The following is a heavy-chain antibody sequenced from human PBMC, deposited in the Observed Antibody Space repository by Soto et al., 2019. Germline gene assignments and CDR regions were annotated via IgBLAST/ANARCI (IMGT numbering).Heavy chain of an antibody. CDR2: IFDSGST. D-gene: IGHD2-8*01. V-gene: IGHV4-30-4*01. J-gene: IGHJ2*01. CDR1: GCSISGGVHS. CDR3: ARDIMPLTNDWYFDL. Sequence: QVQLQESGPGLVKPSETLALTCTVSGCSISGGVHSWSWIRQPPGKGLEWIGHIFDSGSTYYNPRLKSRRTISVDTAKNQFSLRLSSVTAADSAVYYCARDIMPLTNDWYFDLWGRVTLVTVSS.